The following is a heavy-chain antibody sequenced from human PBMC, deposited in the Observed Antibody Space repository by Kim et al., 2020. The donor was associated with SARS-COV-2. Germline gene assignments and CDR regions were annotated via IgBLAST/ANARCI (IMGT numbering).Heavy chain of an antibody. Sequence: GGSLRLSCAASGFTFSSYGMHWVRQAPGKGLEWVAIISYDGSNKYYADSVKGRFTISRDNSKNTLYLQMNSLRTEDTAVYYCAKDGDSSGWYRWGGPKNYYGMDVWGQGTTVTVSS. V-gene: IGHV3-30*18. J-gene: IGHJ6*02. D-gene: IGHD6-19*01. CDR2: ISYDGSNK. CDR3: AKDGDSSGWYRWGGPKNYYGMDV. CDR1: GFTFSSYG.